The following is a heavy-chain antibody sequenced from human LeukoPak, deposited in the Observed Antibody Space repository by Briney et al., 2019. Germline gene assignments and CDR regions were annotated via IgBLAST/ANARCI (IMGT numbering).Heavy chain of an antibody. J-gene: IGHJ4*02. CDR2: IYYSGST. CDR1: GGSNSSYY. D-gene: IGHD5-12*01. CDR3: ARGYDGVKFDY. V-gene: IGHV4-59*01. Sequence: SETLSLTCTVSGGSNSSYYWSWIRQPPGKGLEWIGYIYYSGSTNYNPSLKSRVTISVDTSKNQFSLKLSSVTAADTAVYYCARGYDGVKFDYWGQGTLVTVSS.